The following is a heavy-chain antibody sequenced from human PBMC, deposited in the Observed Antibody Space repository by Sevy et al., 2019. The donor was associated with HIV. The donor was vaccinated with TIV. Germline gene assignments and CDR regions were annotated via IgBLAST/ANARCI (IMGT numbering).Heavy chain of an antibody. V-gene: IGHV1-69*13. CDR1: GGTFSSYA. J-gene: IGHJ6*02. Sequence: ASVKVSCKASGGTFSSYAISWVRQAPGQGLEWMGGNIPIFGRANYAQKFQGRVTITADESTSTAYMGLSSLRSEDTAVYYCARPYYYDSSGYSNQAHYYYYGMDVWGQGTTVTVSS. CDR2: NIPIFGRA. D-gene: IGHD3-22*01. CDR3: ARPYYYDSSGYSNQAHYYYYGMDV.